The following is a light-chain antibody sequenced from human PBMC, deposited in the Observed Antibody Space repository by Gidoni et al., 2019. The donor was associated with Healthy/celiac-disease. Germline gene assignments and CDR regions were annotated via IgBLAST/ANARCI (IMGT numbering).Light chain of an antibody. J-gene: IGKJ1*01. Sequence: DIPMTQSPSSLSASVGDRVTNTCRASQSISSYLNWYQQKPGKAPKLLIYAASSLQSGVPSRFSGSGSGTDFTLTISSLQPEDFATYYCQQSYSTPPWTFGQGTKVEIK. CDR1: QSISSY. V-gene: IGKV1-39*01. CDR3: QQSYSTPPWT. CDR2: AAS.